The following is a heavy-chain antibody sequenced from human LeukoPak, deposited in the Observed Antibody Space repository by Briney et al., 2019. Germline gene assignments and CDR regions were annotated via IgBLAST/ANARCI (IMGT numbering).Heavy chain of an antibody. J-gene: IGHJ4*02. V-gene: IGHV3-23*01. CDR1: GFTFSSYG. CDR3: AKGGDFWSGPQFDY. D-gene: IGHD3-3*01. CDR2: ISGSGGST. Sequence: GGSLRLSCAASGFTFSSYGMHWVRQAPGKGLEWVSCISGSGGSTYYADSVKGRFTISRDNSKNTLYLQMNSLRAEDTAVYYCAKGGDFWSGPQFDYWGQGTLVTVSS.